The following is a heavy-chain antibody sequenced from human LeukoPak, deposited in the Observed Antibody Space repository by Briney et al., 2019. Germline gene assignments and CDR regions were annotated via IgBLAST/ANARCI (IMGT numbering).Heavy chain of an antibody. D-gene: IGHD3-10*01. CDR3: ARGGNSHYYGSGSYVGSFASFDY. J-gene: IGHJ4*02. CDR1: GGSISSSSYY. V-gene: IGHV4-39*07. CDR2: IYYSGST. Sequence: SETLSLTCTVSGGSISSSSYYWGWIRQPPGKGLEWIGSIYYSGSTYYNPSLKSRVTISVDTSKNQFSLKLSSVTAADTAVYYCARGGNSHYYGSGSYVGSFASFDYWGQGTLVTVSS.